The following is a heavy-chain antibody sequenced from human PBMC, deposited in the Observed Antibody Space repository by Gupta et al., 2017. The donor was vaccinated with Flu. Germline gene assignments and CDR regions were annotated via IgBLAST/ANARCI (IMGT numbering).Heavy chain of an antibody. D-gene: IGHD6-13*01. CDR2: IDYSGST. CDR3: AREGGLAAVATKLPVAQDAFDI. CDR1: GGSISRYY. J-gene: IGHJ3*02. Sequence: QVQLQESGPGLVKPSETLSLTCTVSGGSISRYYWSWIRQPPGKGLEWIWYIDYSGSTNYNPSLKSRVTISVDTSKNQFSLKLSSVTAADTAVYYCAREGGLAAVATKLPVAQDAFDIWGQGTMVTVSS. V-gene: IGHV4-59*01.